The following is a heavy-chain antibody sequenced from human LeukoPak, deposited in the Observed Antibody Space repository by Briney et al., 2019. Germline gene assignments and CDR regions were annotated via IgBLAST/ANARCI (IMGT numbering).Heavy chain of an antibody. V-gene: IGHV3-73*01. CDR1: GFTFSGSA. CDR3: TSLGAPYYDILTGYQNWFDP. CDR2: IRSKANSYAT. J-gene: IGHJ5*02. Sequence: GGSLRLSCAASGFTFSGSAMHWVRQASGKGLEWVGRIRSKANSYATAHAASVKGRFTISRDDSKNTAYLQMNSLKTEDTAVYYCTSLGAPYYDILTGYQNWFDPWGQGTLVTVSS. D-gene: IGHD3-9*01.